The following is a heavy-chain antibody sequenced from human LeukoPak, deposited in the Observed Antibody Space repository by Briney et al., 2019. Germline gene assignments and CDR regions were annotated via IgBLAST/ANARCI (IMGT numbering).Heavy chain of an antibody. CDR3: ARLWGAATIFDL. J-gene: IGHJ4*02. V-gene: IGHV3-7*01. D-gene: IGHD5-12*01. CDR2: INEDGSAK. CDR1: EFTFSTFW. Sequence: GGSLRLSCVASEFTFSTFWMSWVRQAPGKGLEWVANINEDGSAKYYVDSVKGRFTVSRDNAENSLYLQTNSLRAEDTAIYYCARLWGAATIFDLWGQGTLVTASS.